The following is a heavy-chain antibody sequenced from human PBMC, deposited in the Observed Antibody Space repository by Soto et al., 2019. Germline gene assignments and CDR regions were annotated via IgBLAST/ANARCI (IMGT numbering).Heavy chain of an antibody. CDR1: GGSISSGGYS. CDR2: IYHSGST. V-gene: IGHV4-30-2*01. Sequence: KPSETLSLTCAVSGGSISSGGYSWSWIRQPPGKGLEWIGYIYHSGSTYYNPSLKSRVTISVDRSKNQFSLKLSSVTAADTAVYYCARALEQQLDYYGMDVWGQGTTVTVSS. CDR3: ARALEQQLDYYGMDV. J-gene: IGHJ6*02. D-gene: IGHD6-13*01.